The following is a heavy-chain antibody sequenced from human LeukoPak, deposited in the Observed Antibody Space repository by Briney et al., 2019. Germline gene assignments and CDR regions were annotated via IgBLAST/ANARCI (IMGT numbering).Heavy chain of an antibody. CDR2: INHSGST. V-gene: IGHV4-34*01. CDR1: GGSFSGYY. D-gene: IGHD1-26*01. CDR3: ARQGSGSYPE. Sequence: SETLSLTCAVYGGSFSGYYWSWIPQPPGKGLEWIGEINHSGSTNYNPSLKSRVTISVDTSKNQFSLKLSSVTAADTAVYYCARQGSGSYPEWGQGTLVTVSS. J-gene: IGHJ4*02.